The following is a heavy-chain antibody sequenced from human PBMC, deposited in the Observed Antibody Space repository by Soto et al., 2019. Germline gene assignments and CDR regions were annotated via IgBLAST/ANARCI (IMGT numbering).Heavy chain of an antibody. CDR1: GFTCSNYA. J-gene: IGHJ6*01. CDR3: AKSPNYYYYGMDV. Sequence: GGSLRRSCAASGFTCSNYAVSWVGHAPGKGLEWVSAISGSGGSTYYADSVKGRFTISRDNSKNTLYLQMNSLRAEDTAVYYCAKSPNYYYYGMDVWGQGTTVTVSS. CDR2: ISGSGGST. V-gene: IGHV3-23*01.